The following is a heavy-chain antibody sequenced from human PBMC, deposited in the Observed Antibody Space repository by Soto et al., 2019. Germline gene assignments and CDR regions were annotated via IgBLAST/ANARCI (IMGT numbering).Heavy chain of an antibody. CDR1: GFTFSSFG. J-gene: IGHJ6*02. Sequence: QVQVVESGGGVVQPGRALRLSCAASGFTFSSFGMHWVLQAPGKGLEWVSLIWYDGSKTSYGDSVKGRFTISRDNFRNTVYLQMNSLRADDTAVYYCARDASYYSLWSGYYPSRNGMDVWGQGTTVTVSS. CDR2: IWYDGSKT. V-gene: IGHV3-33*01. D-gene: IGHD3-3*01. CDR3: ARDASYYSLWSGYYPSRNGMDV.